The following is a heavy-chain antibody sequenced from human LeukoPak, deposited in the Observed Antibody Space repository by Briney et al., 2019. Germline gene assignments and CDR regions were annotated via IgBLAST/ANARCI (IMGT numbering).Heavy chain of an antibody. Sequence: SQTLSLTCAVSGGSISSGGYSWSWIRQPPGKGLEWIGYIYHSGSTYYNPSLKSRVTISVDRSKNQFSLKLSSVTAADTAVYYCARALGYCSSTSCYIREGRFDPRGQGTLVTVSS. CDR3: ARALGYCSSTSCYIREGRFDP. J-gene: IGHJ5*02. D-gene: IGHD2-2*02. CDR1: GGSISSGGYS. V-gene: IGHV4-30-2*01. CDR2: IYHSGST.